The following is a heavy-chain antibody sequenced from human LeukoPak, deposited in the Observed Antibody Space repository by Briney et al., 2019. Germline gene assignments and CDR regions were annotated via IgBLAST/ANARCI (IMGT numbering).Heavy chain of an antibody. Sequence: ASAKVSCKVSGYTLTELSMHWVRQAPGKGLEWMGGFDPEDGETIYAQKFQGRVTMTEDTSTDTAYMELSSLRSEDTAVYYCATAIPTGVYGDYAGYYYYYMDVWGKGTTVTVSS. CDR1: GYTLTELS. CDR3: ATAIPTGVYGDYAGYYYYYMDV. CDR2: FDPEDGET. J-gene: IGHJ6*03. D-gene: IGHD4-17*01. V-gene: IGHV1-24*01.